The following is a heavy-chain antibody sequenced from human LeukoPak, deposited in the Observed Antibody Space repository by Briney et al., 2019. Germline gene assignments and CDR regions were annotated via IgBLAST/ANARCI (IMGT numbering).Heavy chain of an antibody. D-gene: IGHD2-2*01. J-gene: IGHJ4*02. CDR2: ISHNGGST. V-gene: IGHV3-64*01. CDR1: GFTFSDYA. Sequence: PGGSLRLSCAASGFTFSDYAMHWVRQAPGKGLEYVSAISHNGGSTYYAHSVKGRFTISRDNSKNTLYLQLGSLRDEDTAVYYCARERRFCTSTSCYCFFDYWGQGTLVTVSS. CDR3: ARERRFCTSTSCYCFFDY.